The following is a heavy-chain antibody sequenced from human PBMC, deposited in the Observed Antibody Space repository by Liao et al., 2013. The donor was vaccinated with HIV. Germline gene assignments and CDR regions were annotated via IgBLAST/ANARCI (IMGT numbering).Heavy chain of an antibody. D-gene: IGHD2-15*01. Sequence: QVQLQESGPGLVKPSQTLSLTCSVSGGYISSGSYYWNWIRQPAGKGLEWIGRLYTTGSTNYNPSLKSRVTISVDTSKNQFSLKLNSVTAADTAVYYCTRALGYCRGGSCYNDAFVYLGPRDAGHRPL. J-gene: IGHJ3*02. CDR3: TRALGYCRGGSCYNDAFVY. V-gene: IGHV4-61*02. CDR2: LYTTGST. CDR1: GGYISSGSYY.